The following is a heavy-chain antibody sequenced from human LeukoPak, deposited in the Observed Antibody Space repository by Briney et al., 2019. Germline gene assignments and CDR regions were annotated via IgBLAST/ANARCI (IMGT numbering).Heavy chain of an antibody. CDR2: IYYSGST. D-gene: IGHD6-19*01. Sequence: PSETLSLTCTVSGGSISSYYWSWIRQPPGKRLEWIGYIYYSGSTNYNPSLKGRVTISLDTSKNQFSLKLSSVTAADTAVYYCARGGYTSGWYVFDYWGQGTLVTVSS. J-gene: IGHJ4*02. CDR3: ARGGYTSGWYVFDY. V-gene: IGHV4-59*01. CDR1: GGSISSYY.